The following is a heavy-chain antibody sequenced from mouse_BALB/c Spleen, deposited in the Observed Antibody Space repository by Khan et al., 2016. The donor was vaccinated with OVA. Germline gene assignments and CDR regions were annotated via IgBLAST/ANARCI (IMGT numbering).Heavy chain of an antibody. Sequence: QVQLKESGPGLVAPSQSLSITCTVSGFSLTSYGVHWVRQPPGKGLEWLGVIWAGGSTNYNSAFMSSLSISKDNSKSQVFLIMNSLQTDDTAMYYCARESYYGGSSYYFDYWGQGTTLTVSS. V-gene: IGHV2-9*02. J-gene: IGHJ2*01. CDR3: ARESYYGGSSYYFDY. CDR1: GFSLTSYG. CDR2: IWAGGST. D-gene: IGHD1-1*01.